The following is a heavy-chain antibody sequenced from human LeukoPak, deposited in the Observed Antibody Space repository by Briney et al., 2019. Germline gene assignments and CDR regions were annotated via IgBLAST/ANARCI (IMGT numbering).Heavy chain of an antibody. Sequence: SETLSLTCTVSGVSMSSFYWDWIRQPAGKGLQWIGRIYTSGVTNYNPSLKSRVIMSVDTSKNQFSLKLSSVTAADTAVYYCAREWTSGDGSGYPYYFDYRGPGTLVTVSS. CDR1: GVSMSSFY. V-gene: IGHV4-4*07. CDR2: IYTSGVT. CDR3: AREWTSGDGSGYPYYFDY. J-gene: IGHJ4*02. D-gene: IGHD3-22*01.